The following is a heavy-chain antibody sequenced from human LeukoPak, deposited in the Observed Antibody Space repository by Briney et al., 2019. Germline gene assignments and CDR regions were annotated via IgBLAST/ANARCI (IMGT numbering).Heavy chain of an antibody. D-gene: IGHD3-3*01. CDR3: ARDFRFLEDY. V-gene: IGHV1-69*01. Sequence: SVKVSCKASGGTFSSYAINWVRQAPGQGLEWMGGIIPIFGSANYAQKFQGRVTITADESTSTAYMELSSLTSEDTAVYYCARDFRFLEDYWGQGTLVTVSS. J-gene: IGHJ4*02. CDR2: IIPIFGSA. CDR1: GGTFSSYA.